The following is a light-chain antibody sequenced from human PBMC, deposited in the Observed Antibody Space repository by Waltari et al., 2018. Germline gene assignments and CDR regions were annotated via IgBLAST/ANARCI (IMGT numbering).Light chain of an antibody. CDR1: ESVSNY. V-gene: IGKV3-11*01. CDR2: DTS. Sequence: EVVLTQSAVTLSLAAGERATLSCRASESVSNYLAWYQQKPGQSPRLLIYDTSKRATGIPARFSGSGYGTDFTLTINNLEAEDFALYYCQQGSILPLTFGGGTNVEIK. CDR3: QQGSILPLT. J-gene: IGKJ4*01.